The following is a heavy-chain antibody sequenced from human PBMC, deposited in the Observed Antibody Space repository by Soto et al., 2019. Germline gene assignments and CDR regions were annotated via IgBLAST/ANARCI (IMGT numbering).Heavy chain of an antibody. J-gene: IGHJ4*03. CDR2: ISGYNGNT. CDR3: AGDKMINSFGLGCFDI. D-gene: IGHD3-16*01. V-gene: IGHV1-18*04. Sequence: ASVKVSCKASGYTFKSYGISWVRQAPGQGPEWLGWISGYNGNTKYAQKVQGRVTLTTDTSTSTAYMELRSLRSDDTAVYYCAGDKMINSFGLGCFDIWGQGTGVTVSS. CDR1: GYTFKSYG.